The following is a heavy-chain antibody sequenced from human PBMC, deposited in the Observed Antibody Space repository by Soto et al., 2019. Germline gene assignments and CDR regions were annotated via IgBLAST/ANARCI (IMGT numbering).Heavy chain of an antibody. CDR3: ARDRVRRELPSFDY. J-gene: IGHJ4*02. CDR2: ISYDGSNK. V-gene: IGHV3-30-3*01. D-gene: IGHD1-26*01. Sequence: GGSLRLSCAASGFTFSSYAMHWVRQAPGKGLEWVAVISYDGSNKYYADSVKGRCTISRDNSKNTLYLQMNSLRAEDTAVYYCARDRVRRELPSFDYWGQGTLVTVSS. CDR1: GFTFSSYA.